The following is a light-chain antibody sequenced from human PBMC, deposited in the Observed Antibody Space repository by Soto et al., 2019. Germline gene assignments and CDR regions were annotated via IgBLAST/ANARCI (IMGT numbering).Light chain of an antibody. V-gene: IGKV2-28*01. CDR1: QSLLHSNGYNY. Sequence: DIVMTQSPLSLPVTTGEPASISCRSSQSLLHSNGYNYLDWYLQKPGHSPQLLIYLVSNRASGVPDRFSGSGSGTDFTLKISRVEAEDVGVYYCMQALQTPSTFGQGTKVDIK. CDR3: MQALQTPST. CDR2: LVS. J-gene: IGKJ1*01.